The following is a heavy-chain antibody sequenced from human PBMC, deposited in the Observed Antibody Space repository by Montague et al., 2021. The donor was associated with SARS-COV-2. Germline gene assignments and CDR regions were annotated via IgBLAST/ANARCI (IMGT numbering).Heavy chain of an antibody. CDR1: GSSVRSYY. Sequence: SETLSLTCIVSGSSVRSYYWSWIRQPPGKGLEWIGYIYDSGSTNYNPSLKSRVTISVDTSKNQLSLKLSSVTAADTAVYHCAGENTVTTFGGPYYIDSWGQGTLVTVSA. CDR3: AGENTVTTFGGPYYIDS. CDR2: IYDSGST. V-gene: IGHV4-59*02. D-gene: IGHD4-17*01. J-gene: IGHJ4*02.